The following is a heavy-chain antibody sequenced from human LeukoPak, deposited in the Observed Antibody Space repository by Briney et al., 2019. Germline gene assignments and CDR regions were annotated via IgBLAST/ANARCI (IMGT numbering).Heavy chain of an antibody. J-gene: IGHJ6*02. CDR1: GGTFSSYA. CDR2: IIPIFGTA. CDR3: AGANSGSYFTPDYYYYGMDV. V-gene: IGHV1-69*13. D-gene: IGHD1-26*01. Sequence: VASVNVSCKASGGTFSSYAISWVRQAPGQGLEWMGGIIPIFGTANYAQKFQGRVTITADESTSTAYMELSSLRSEDTAVYYCAGANSGSYFTPDYYYYGMDVWGQGTTVTVSS.